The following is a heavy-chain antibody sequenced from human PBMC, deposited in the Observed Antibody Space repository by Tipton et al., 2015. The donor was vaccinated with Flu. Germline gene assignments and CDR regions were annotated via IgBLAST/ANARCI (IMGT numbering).Heavy chain of an antibody. CDR3: ARRDYSNYVSDPKSWFDP. CDR1: GDSISSDYC. D-gene: IGHD4-11*01. Sequence: LRLSCAVSGDSISSDYCWGWIRQFPGRGLEWIGTVSRTGSAIYTPSLSSLVTISIDTSKNQFSLNMSSVTAADMAVYYCARRDYSNYVSDPKSWFDPWGQGILVTVSS. CDR2: VSRTGSA. V-gene: IGHV4-38-2*01. J-gene: IGHJ5*02.